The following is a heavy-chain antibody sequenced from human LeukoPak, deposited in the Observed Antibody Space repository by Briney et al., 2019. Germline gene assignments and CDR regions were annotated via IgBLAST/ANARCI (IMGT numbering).Heavy chain of an antibody. J-gene: IGHJ4*02. CDR1: GGSISSYY. CDR3: ATVRAYCGGDCFHREDY. D-gene: IGHD2-21*02. Sequence: PSETLSRTCTVSGGSISSYYWSWIRQPPGKGLEWIGEINHSGSTNYNPSLKSRVTISVDTSKNQFSLKLSSVTAADTAVYYCATVRAYCGGDCFHREDYWGQGTLVTVSS. V-gene: IGHV4-34*01. CDR2: INHSGST.